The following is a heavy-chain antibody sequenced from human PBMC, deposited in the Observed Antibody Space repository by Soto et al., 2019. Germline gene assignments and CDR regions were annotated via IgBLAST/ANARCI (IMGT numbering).Heavy chain of an antibody. CDR2: ISYDGNNK. CDR3: AKDSGRGSADYYFDY. Sequence: GGSLRLSCAASGFTFSTYGMHWVRQAPGKGLERVAVISYDGNNKYHADSMKGRFTISRDNSKNTLYLQMNSLRAEDTAVYYCAKDSGRGSADYYFDYWGQGTLVTVSS. V-gene: IGHV3-30*18. CDR1: GFTFSTYG. D-gene: IGHD3-10*01. J-gene: IGHJ4*02.